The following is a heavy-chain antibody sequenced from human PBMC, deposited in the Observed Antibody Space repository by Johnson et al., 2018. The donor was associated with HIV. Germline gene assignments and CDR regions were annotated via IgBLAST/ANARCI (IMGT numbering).Heavy chain of an antibody. CDR3: AMDSYGGAFDI. J-gene: IGHJ3*02. D-gene: IGHD3-16*01. V-gene: IGHV3-33*08. CDR1: GFTFSSYA. Sequence: QVQLVESGGGLVQPGGSLRLSCAASGFTFSSYAMSWVRQAPGKGLEWVAVIWPDGPTQYYVDSVKGRFTISRDHTKNTLYLQMNSLRAEDTAVYYCAMDSYGGAFDIWGQGTMVTVSS. CDR2: IWPDGPTQ.